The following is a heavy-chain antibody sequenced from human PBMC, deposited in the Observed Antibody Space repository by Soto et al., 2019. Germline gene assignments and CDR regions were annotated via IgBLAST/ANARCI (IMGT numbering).Heavy chain of an antibody. CDR3: AKEKGSSSRRQKWGMDV. V-gene: IGHV3-30*18. CDR2: ISHDTTDK. CDR1: GFTFTTYA. Sequence: QMQLVESGGGVVQPGRSLRLSCAASGFTFTTYAMHWVRQAPGKGLEWVALISHDTTDKHYADSVKGRFIIFRDNSKNTLSLQMNSLRAEDTAVYYCAKEKGSSSRRQKWGMDVWGQGTTVTVSS. J-gene: IGHJ6*02. D-gene: IGHD6-6*01.